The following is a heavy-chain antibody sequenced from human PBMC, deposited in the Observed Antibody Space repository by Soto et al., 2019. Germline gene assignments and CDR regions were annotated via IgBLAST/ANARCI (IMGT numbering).Heavy chain of an antibody. Sequence: QITLKESGPPLVKPTQTLTLTCTFSGFSLSTSGVGVGWIRQPPGKALEWLALIYWDDDKRYSPSLKSRLTITKDTSKNQVVLTMTNMDPVDTATYYCAHSYCSGGSCYSGYFDYWGQGTLVTVSS. D-gene: IGHD2-15*01. CDR3: AHSYCSGGSCYSGYFDY. V-gene: IGHV2-5*02. CDR1: GFSLSTSGVG. J-gene: IGHJ4*02. CDR2: IYWDDDK.